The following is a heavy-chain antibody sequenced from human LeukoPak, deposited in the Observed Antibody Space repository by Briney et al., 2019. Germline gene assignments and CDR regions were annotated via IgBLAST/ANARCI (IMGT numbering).Heavy chain of an antibody. CDR1: GGSISSYY. CDR3: AREIKWGAVAL. CDR2: IYYSGST. J-gene: IGHJ4*02. D-gene: IGHD6-19*01. V-gene: IGHV4-59*01. Sequence: RASETLSLTCTVSGGSISSYYWSWTRQPPGKGLEWIGYIYYSGSTNYNPSLKSRVTISVDTSKNQFSLKLSSVTAADTAVYYCAREIKWGAVALWGQGTLVTVSS.